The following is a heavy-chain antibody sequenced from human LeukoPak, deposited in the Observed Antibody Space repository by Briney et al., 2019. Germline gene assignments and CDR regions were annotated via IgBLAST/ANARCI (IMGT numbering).Heavy chain of an antibody. CDR1: SGSISTSNYY. CDR2: IFYSGST. Sequence: PSETLSLTCTVSSGSISTSNYYWGWVRQPPGKALEWIGNIFYSGSTYYSPSLKSRVTISLDTSRNQFSLKLSSVTAADTAVYYCARGTYYYGSGSYYQLYSYYYYMDVWGKGTTVTISS. J-gene: IGHJ6*03. CDR3: ARGTYYYGSGSYYQLYSYYYYMDV. D-gene: IGHD3-10*01. V-gene: IGHV4-39*07.